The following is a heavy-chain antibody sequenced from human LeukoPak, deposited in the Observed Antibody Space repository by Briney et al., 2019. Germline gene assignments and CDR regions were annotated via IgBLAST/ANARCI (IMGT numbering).Heavy chain of an antibody. CDR3: ARLGGMVHNFDY. Sequence: GESLKISCKASGYSFTSNCFGGWRRLPGKGGVGRGINYPGDSDTRYSPSFQGQVTISADKSISTAYLQWSSLKASDTAMYYCARLGGMVHNFDYWGQGTLVTVSS. CDR1: GYSFTSNC. D-gene: IGHD1-1*01. CDR2: NYPGDSDT. V-gene: IGHV5-51*01. J-gene: IGHJ4*02.